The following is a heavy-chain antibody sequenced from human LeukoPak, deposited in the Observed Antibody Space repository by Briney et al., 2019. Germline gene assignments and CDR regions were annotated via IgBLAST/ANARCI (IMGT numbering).Heavy chain of an antibody. CDR2: ISSSGSSI. CDR3: ARTTSGD. CDR1: GLISSTYS. V-gene: IGHV3-48*02. J-gene: IGHJ4*02. D-gene: IGHD1-14*01. Sequence: SMTPACAASGLISSTYSKNLVRQAPGKGLEWVSYISSSGSSIYYADSVKGRFTISRDNAKNSLYLQMNSLRDEDTAVYYCARTTSGDWGRGTLVTVSS.